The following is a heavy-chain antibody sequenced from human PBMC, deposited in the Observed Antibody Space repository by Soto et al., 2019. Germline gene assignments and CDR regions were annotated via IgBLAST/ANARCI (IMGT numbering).Heavy chain of an antibody. CDR2: INAGNGNT. D-gene: IGHD2-21*02. J-gene: IGHJ4*02. CDR1: GYTFTSYA. Sequence: QVQLVQSGAEVKKPGASVKVSCKASGYTFTSYAMHWVRQAPGQRLEWMGWINAGNGNTKYSQKLQGRVTITRDTSASTAYMELSSLRSEDTAVYYWARSIVVVTAADYWGQGTLVTVSS. V-gene: IGHV1-3*01. CDR3: ARSIVVVTAADY.